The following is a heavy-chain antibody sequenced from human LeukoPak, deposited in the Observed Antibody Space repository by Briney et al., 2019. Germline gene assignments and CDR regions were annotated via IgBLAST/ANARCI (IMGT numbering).Heavy chain of an antibody. V-gene: IGHV4-59*01. J-gene: IGHJ5*02. Sequence: SETLSLTCTVSGGSISSYYWSWIRQPPGKGLEWIGYIYYSGSTNYNPSLKSRVTISVDTSKNQSSLKLSSVTAADTAVYYCARVWQHRSNNWFDPWGQGTLVTVSS. D-gene: IGHD6-13*01. CDR1: GGSISSYY. CDR3: ARVWQHRSNNWFDP. CDR2: IYYSGST.